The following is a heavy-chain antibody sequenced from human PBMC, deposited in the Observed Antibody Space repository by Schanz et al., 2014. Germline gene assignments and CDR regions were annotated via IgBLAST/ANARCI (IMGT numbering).Heavy chain of an antibody. CDR1: GFNFITYT. CDR3: ARGREVVAKIFDV. J-gene: IGHJ3*01. V-gene: IGHV3-48*01. CDR2: ISSSSSTI. D-gene: IGHD3-22*01. Sequence: EVQLLESGGGLAQPGGSLRLACAASGFNFITYTMNWVRQTPGKGLEWVSFISSSSSTIYYADSVKGRFTISRDNAKNSLYLQMNSLRAEDTGVYYCARGREVVAKIFDVWGQGTMVTVSS.